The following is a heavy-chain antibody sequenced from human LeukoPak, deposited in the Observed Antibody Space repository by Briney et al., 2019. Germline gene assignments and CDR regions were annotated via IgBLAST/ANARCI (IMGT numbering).Heavy chain of an antibody. CDR2: IIPIFGTA. CDR3: ARVLDTGMVTWVFDY. CDR1: GGTFSSYA. J-gene: IGHJ4*02. V-gene: IGHV1-69*05. D-gene: IGHD5-18*01. Sequence: SVKVSCKASGGTFSSYAISWVRQAPGQGLEWMGRIIPIFGTANYAQKFQGRVTITTDESTSTAYMELSSLRSEDTAVYYCARVLDTGMVTWVFDYWGQGTLVTVSS.